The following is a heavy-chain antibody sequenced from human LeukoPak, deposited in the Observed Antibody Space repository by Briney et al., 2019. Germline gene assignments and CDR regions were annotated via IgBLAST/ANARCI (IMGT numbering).Heavy chain of an antibody. J-gene: IGHJ6*02. CDR1: GGTFSSYA. D-gene: IGHD2-8*01. Sequence: ASVKVSCKASGGTFSSYAISWVRQAPGQGLEWMGRIIPILGIANYAQKFQGRVTITADKSTSTAYMELSSLRSEDTAVYYCARVRRCCSNGVCYDYGMDVWGQGTTVTVSS. V-gene: IGHV1-69*04. CDR3: ARVRRCCSNGVCYDYGMDV. CDR2: IIPILGIA.